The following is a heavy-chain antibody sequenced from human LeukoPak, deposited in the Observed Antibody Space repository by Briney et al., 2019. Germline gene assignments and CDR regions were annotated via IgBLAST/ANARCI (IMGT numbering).Heavy chain of an antibody. D-gene: IGHD2-2*01. Sequence: ASVKVSCKASGYTFTSYDINWVRQATGQGLEWMGWMNPNSGNTGYAQKFQGRVTMTRNTSISTAYMELSSLRSEDTAVYYCARVVVVPNYYYYYMDVWGKGTTVTISS. V-gene: IGHV1-8*01. CDR1: GYTFTSYD. CDR2: MNPNSGNT. J-gene: IGHJ6*03. CDR3: ARVVVVPNYYYYYMDV.